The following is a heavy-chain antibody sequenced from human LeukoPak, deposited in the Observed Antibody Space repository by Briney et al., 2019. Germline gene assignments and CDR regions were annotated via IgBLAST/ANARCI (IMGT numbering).Heavy chain of an antibody. J-gene: IGHJ4*02. CDR3: ARGGDDSSGYVYYFDY. Sequence: PSETLSLTCTVSGGSISSYYWSWIRQPPGKGLEWIGYIYYSGSTNYNPSLKSRVTVSVDTSKNQFSLKLSSVTAADTAVYYCARGGDDSSGYVYYFDYWGQGTLVTVSS. CDR1: GGSISSYY. D-gene: IGHD3-22*01. CDR2: IYYSGST. V-gene: IGHV4-59*08.